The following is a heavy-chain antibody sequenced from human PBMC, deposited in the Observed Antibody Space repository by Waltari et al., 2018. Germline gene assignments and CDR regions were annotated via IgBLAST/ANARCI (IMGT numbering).Heavy chain of an antibody. CDR2: ISYDGRNT. CDR1: EFTFRSYA. J-gene: IGHJ6*02. V-gene: IGHV3-30*04. CDR3: ARDYCDRTNCHGMDV. Sequence: QVQLVESGGGVVQPGRSLRLSCAASEFTFRSYAMHWARQAPGKGVEWVAVISYDGRNTYYVDSVKGRFTISRDNSKKMLYMEMNGLRAEDTAVYYCARDYCDRTNCHGMDVWGQGTAVTVSS. D-gene: IGHD3-22*01.